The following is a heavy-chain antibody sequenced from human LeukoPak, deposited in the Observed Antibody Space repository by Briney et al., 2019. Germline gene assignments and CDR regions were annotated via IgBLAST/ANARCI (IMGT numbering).Heavy chain of an antibody. D-gene: IGHD2-15*01. Sequence: ASVKVSCKASGGTFSSYAISWVRQAPGQGLEWMGRIIPIFCTTNYAQKFQGRVTITTDESTNTAYMELSSLRSEDTAVYYCARGGYCSGGSCSLSLYYSYYMDVWGKGTTVTVSS. CDR2: IIPIFCTT. CDR1: GGTFSSYA. V-gene: IGHV1-69*05. CDR3: ARGGYCSGGSCSLSLYYSYYMDV. J-gene: IGHJ6*03.